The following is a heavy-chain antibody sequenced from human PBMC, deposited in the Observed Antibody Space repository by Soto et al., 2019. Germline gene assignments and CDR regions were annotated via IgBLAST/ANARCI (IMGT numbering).Heavy chain of an antibody. J-gene: IGHJ4*02. CDR3: ARDLYYYDSSGYFDY. D-gene: IGHD3-22*01. Sequence: GGSLRLSCSASGFDFSHYAVHWVRQAPGTGLEWVALLSFDGSNKYYADSVKGRFTISRDNSKNTLYLQMNSLRAEDTAVYYCARDLYYYDSSGYFDYWGQGTLVTVSS. CDR2: LSFDGSNK. CDR1: GFDFSHYA. V-gene: IGHV3-30-3*01.